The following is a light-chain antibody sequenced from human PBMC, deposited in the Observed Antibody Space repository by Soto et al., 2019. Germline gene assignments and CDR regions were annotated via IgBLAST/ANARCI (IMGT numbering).Light chain of an antibody. CDR2: AAS. CDR3: QQYNNWPHT. Sequence: EIVMTQSPATLSVSPGDRATLSCRASQSVSSNLAWYQQKPGQAPRLLIYAASTRATDIPARFSGSGSGTEFTLIISSLQSEDFAAYYCQQYNNWPHTFGQGTKVEIK. CDR1: QSVSSN. J-gene: IGKJ1*01. V-gene: IGKV3-15*01.